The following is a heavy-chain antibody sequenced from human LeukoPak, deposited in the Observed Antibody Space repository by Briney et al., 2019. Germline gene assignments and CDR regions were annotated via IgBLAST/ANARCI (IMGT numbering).Heavy chain of an antibody. V-gene: IGHV1-69*13. CDR3: AGGVPYYYYYGMDV. CDR2: IIPIFGTA. CDR1: GGTFSSYA. Sequence: SVKVSCKASGGTFSSYAISWVRQAPGQGLEWMGGIIPIFGTANYAQKFQGRVTITADESTSTAYMELSSLRSEDTAVYYCAGGVPYYYYYGMDVWGQGTTVTVSS. J-gene: IGHJ6*02.